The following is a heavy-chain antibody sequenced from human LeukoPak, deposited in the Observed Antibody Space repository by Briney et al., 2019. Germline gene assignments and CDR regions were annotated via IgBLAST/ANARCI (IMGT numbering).Heavy chain of an antibody. V-gene: IGHV3-21*01. CDR2: ISSSSSYI. CDR1: GFTFSSYS. CDR3: ASATGGGSCWDY. J-gene: IGHJ4*02. Sequence: GGSLRLSCAASGFTFSSYSMNWVRQAPGKGLEWVSSISSSSSYIYYADSVKGRFTISRDNAKNSLYLQMNSLRAEDTAVYYCASATGGGSCWDYWGQGTLVTVSS. D-gene: IGHD2-15*01.